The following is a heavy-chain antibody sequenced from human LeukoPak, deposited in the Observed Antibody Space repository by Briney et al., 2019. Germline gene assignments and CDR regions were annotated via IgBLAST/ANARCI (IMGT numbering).Heavy chain of an antibody. Sequence: PGGSLRLSCAASGFTFSSYGMSWVRQAPGKGLEWVSAISGSGGSTYYADSVKGRFTISRDNSKNTLYLRMNSLRAEDTAVYYCVRSSGYYYDPLEYWGQGTLVTVSS. CDR1: GFTFSSYG. D-gene: IGHD3-22*01. V-gene: IGHV3-23*01. CDR3: VRSSGYYYDPLEY. CDR2: ISGSGGST. J-gene: IGHJ4*02.